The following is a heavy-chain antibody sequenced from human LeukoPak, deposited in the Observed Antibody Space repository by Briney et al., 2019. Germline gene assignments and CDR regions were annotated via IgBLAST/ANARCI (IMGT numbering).Heavy chain of an antibody. V-gene: IGHV4-59*01. J-gene: IGHJ3*02. CDR2: VHYSGTT. Sequence: SETLSLTCSVSGASISSSYWSWLRQTPGKGLEWVGSVHYSGTTNYNPSLTSRVTISVDTSKNQFSLKLSSVTAADSAEYYCVRGYFDTGGQSNPFDIWGQGTMVTVSS. CDR1: GASISSSY. D-gene: IGHD2-8*02. CDR3: VRGYFDTGGQSNPFDI.